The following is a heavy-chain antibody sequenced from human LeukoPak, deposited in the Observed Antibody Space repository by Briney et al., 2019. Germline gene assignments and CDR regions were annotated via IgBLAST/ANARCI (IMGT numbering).Heavy chain of an antibody. CDR1: GGSFSGYY. Sequence: SETLSLTCAVYGGSFSGYYWSWIRQPPGKGLEWIGEINHSGSPNYNPSLKSRVTISVDTSKNQFSLKLSSVTAADTAVYYCARGRGYCSSTSCYEAGYGMDVWGQGTTVTVSS. D-gene: IGHD2-2*01. J-gene: IGHJ6*02. V-gene: IGHV4-34*01. CDR2: INHSGSP. CDR3: ARGRGYCSSTSCYEAGYGMDV.